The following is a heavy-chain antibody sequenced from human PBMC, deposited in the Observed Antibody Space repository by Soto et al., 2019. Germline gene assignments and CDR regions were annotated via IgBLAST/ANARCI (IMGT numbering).Heavy chain of an antibody. CDR3: ARLRGSSHACYYGLDA. Sequence: QVQLVQSGAEVKKPGSSVKVSCKASAGSFSSYTINWVRQAPGQGLEWMGRIIPILGILNYAQKFQGRVTITAEKSTSPADMELSSLRSEDTAVYFCARLRGSSHACYYGLDAWGQGTTVSVSS. CDR2: IIPILGIL. J-gene: IGHJ6*02. V-gene: IGHV1-69*02. D-gene: IGHD3-16*01. CDR1: AGSFSSYT.